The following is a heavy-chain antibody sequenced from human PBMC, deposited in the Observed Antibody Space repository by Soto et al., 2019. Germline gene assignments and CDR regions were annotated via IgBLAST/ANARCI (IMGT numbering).Heavy chain of an antibody. V-gene: IGHV3-74*01. CDR1: GFTFSSNW. D-gene: IGHD2-2*01. J-gene: IGHJ4*02. CDR3: ARGGCTSTSCLDY. Sequence: EVQLVESGGGLVQPGGSLRLSCAASGFTFSSNWMHWVRQAPGKGLVWVSRINNDGSSTNYWDSVKGRFTISRDNAKNTLYLQMNSLRADDTAVYYGARGGCTSTSCLDYWGQGTLVTVSS. CDR2: INNDGSST.